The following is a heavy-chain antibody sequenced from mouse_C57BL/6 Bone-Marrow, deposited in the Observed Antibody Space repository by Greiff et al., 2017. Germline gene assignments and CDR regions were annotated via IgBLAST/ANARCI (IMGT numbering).Heavy chain of an antibody. CDR2: ISNGGGST. V-gene: IGHV5-12*01. D-gene: IGHD2-5*01. CDR3: ARAYYSIYYYAIDY. Sequence: EVQGVESGGGLVQPGGSLKLSCAASGFTFSDYYMYWVRQTPEKRLEWVAYISNGGGSTYSPDTVKGRFTISRDNAKNTLYLQMSRLKSEVTAMYYCARAYYSIYYYAIDYWGQGTSVTVSS. J-gene: IGHJ4*01. CDR1: GFTFSDYY.